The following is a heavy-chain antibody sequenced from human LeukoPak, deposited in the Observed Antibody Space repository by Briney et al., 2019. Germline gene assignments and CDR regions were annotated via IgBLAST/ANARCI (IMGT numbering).Heavy chain of an antibody. V-gene: IGHV4-59*12. CDR1: GGSIISYY. D-gene: IGHD1-7*01. J-gene: IGHJ4*02. CDR2: IYYSGST. CDR3: ARDTGATGY. Sequence: SETLSLTCTVSGGSIISYYWSWIRQPPGKGLEWIGYIYYSGSTNYNPSLKSRVTISVDTSKNQFSLKLSSVTAADTAVYYCARDTGATGYWGQGTLVTVSS.